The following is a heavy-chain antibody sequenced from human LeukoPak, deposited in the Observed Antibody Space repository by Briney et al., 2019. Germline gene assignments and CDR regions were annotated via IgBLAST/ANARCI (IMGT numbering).Heavy chain of an antibody. CDR1: GDSVSSNSAA. CDR2: TYYRSKWYN. CDR3: ARATRPYYYYYYGMDV. J-gene: IGHJ6*02. V-gene: IGHV6-1*01. Sequence: SQTLSLTCAISGDSVSSNSAAWNWIRQSPSRGLEWLGRTYYRSKWYNDYAVSVKSRITINPDTSKNQFSLQLSSVTAADTAVYSCARATRPYYYYYYGMDVWGQGTTVTVSS.